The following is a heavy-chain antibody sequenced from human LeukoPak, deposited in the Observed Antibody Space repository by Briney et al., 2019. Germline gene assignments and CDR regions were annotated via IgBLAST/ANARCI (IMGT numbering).Heavy chain of an antibody. J-gene: IGHJ3*02. Sequence: PSETLSLTCTVSGGSISSYYWSWIRQPPGKGLEWIGYIYYSGSTNYDPSLKSRVTISVDTSKNQFSLKLSSVTAADTAVYYCARIDYADAFDIWGQGTMVTVSS. V-gene: IGHV4-59*01. CDR2: IYYSGST. CDR1: GGSISSYY. D-gene: IGHD4-17*01. CDR3: ARIDYADAFDI.